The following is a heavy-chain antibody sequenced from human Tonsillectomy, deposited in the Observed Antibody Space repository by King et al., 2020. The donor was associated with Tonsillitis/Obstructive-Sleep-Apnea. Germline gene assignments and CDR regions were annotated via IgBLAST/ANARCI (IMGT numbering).Heavy chain of an antibody. J-gene: IGHJ3*02. Sequence: QLQESGPGLVKPSGTLSLTCAVSGGSISSSNWWSWVRQPPGKGREWIGEIYHSGSTNYNPSLKCRVTISVDKSKNQFSLKLSSVTAADTAVYYCAIMGNAVVAFDIWGQGTMVTVSS. CDR3: AIMGNAVVAFDI. D-gene: IGHD1-1*01. CDR1: GGSISSSNW. V-gene: IGHV4-4*02. CDR2: IYHSGST.